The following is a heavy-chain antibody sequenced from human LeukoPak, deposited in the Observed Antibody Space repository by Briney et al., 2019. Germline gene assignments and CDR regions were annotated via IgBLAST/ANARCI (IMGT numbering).Heavy chain of an antibody. D-gene: IGHD3-16*01. CDR2: ISAYNDNT. CDR3: ARNPIWGATVGYYFDY. CDR1: GYMFSTYG. J-gene: IGHJ4*02. Sequence: ASVKVSCKASGYMFSTYGISWVRQAPGQGLEWMGWISAYNDNTNFAQKFQGRVTMTTDTSTSTVYMELRSLRSDDTAVYYCARNPIWGATVGYYFDYWGQGTLVTVSS. V-gene: IGHV1-18*01.